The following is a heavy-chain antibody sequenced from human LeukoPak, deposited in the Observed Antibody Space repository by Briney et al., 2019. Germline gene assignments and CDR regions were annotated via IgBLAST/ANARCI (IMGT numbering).Heavy chain of an antibody. Sequence: ASVKVSCKASGYTFTSYDINWVRQATGQGLEWMGWMNPNSGNTGYAQKFRGRVTMTRNTSISTAYMELSSLRSEDTAVYYCARAHRRWLRAFDIWGQGTMVTVSS. J-gene: IGHJ3*02. V-gene: IGHV1-8*01. CDR3: ARAHRRWLRAFDI. CDR1: GYTFTSYD. CDR2: MNPNSGNT. D-gene: IGHD5-24*01.